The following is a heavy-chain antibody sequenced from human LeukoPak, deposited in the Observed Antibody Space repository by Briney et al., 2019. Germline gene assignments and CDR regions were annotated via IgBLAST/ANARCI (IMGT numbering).Heavy chain of an antibody. D-gene: IGHD6-13*01. CDR3: AKATMSSSWPLDY. Sequence: GGSLRLSCTASGFTFSSYAMNWVRQAPGKGLEWVSTISGSGGDTYSADSVGGRFTISRDNSKNTLYLQMNSLRADDTAVYYCAKATMSSSWPLDYWGQGTLVTVSS. CDR1: GFTFSSYA. V-gene: IGHV3-23*01. J-gene: IGHJ4*02. CDR2: ISGSGGDT.